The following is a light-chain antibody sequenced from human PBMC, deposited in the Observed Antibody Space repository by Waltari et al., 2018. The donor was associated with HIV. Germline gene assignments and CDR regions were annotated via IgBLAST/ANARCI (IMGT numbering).Light chain of an antibody. CDR3: AAWDDSLNGPL. Sequence: QSVLTQPPSASGTPGQRVTISCSGSSPTIGSHAVNWYQQLPGAAPKLLFYSDNQRPSGVPDRFSGSRSGTSASLAISGLQSGDEADYYCAAWDDSLNGPLFGGGTKLTVL. CDR1: SPTIGSHA. J-gene: IGLJ3*02. V-gene: IGLV1-44*01. CDR2: SDN.